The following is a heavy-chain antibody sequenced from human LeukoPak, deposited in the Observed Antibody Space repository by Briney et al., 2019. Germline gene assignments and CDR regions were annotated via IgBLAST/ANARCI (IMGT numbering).Heavy chain of an antibody. V-gene: IGHV4-59*01. Sequence: SETLSLTCTVSGGSISSYYWSWIRQPPGKGLEWIGYIYYSGSTNYNPSLKSRVTISVDTSKNQFSLKLSSVTAADTAVYYCARAIRHSFDYWGQGTLVTVSS. J-gene: IGHJ4*02. CDR1: GGSISSYY. CDR3: ARAIRHSFDY. CDR2: IYYSGST.